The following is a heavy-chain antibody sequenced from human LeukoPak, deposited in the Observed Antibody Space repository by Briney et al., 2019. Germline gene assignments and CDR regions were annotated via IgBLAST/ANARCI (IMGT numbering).Heavy chain of an antibody. CDR1: GYTFTSYY. Sequence: GASVKVSCKASGYTFTSYYMHWVRQAPGQGLEWMGIINPSGGSTSYAQKLQGRVTMTRDTSTSTVHIELSSLRSEDTAVYYCAREYGDYIAWPLDYWGQGTLVTVSS. CDR2: INPSGGST. V-gene: IGHV1-46*01. CDR3: AREYGDYIAWPLDY. J-gene: IGHJ4*02. D-gene: IGHD4-17*01.